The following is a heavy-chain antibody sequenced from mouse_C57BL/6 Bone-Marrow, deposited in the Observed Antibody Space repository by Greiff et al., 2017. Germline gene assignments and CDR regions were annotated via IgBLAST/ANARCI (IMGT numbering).Heavy chain of an antibody. D-gene: IGHD2-3*01. J-gene: IGHJ2*01. V-gene: IGHV14-2*01. Sequence: EVKVEESGAELVKPGASVKLSCTASGFNIKDYYMHWVKQRTEQGLEWIGRIDPEDGETKYAPKFQGKATITADTSSNHAYLQLSSLTSEDTAVYYCARRDGTYYFDYWGQGTTLTVSS. CDR1: GFNIKDYY. CDR3: ARRDGTYYFDY. CDR2: IDPEDGET.